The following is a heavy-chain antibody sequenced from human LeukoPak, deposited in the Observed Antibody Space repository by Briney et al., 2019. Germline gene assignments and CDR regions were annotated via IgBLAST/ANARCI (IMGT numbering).Heavy chain of an antibody. V-gene: IGHV1-18*01. Sequence: ASVKVSCKASGYTFTSYGISWVRQAPGQGLEWMGWISAYNGNTNYTQKLQGRVTMTTDTSTTTAYMELRSLRSDDTAVYYCARDIYGDYSDYWGQGTLVTVSS. J-gene: IGHJ4*02. CDR1: GYTFTSYG. CDR2: ISAYNGNT. D-gene: IGHD4-17*01. CDR3: ARDIYGDYSDY.